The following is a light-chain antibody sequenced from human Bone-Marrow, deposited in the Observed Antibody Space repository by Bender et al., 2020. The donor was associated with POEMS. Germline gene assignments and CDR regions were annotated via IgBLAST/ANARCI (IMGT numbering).Light chain of an antibody. J-gene: IGLJ2*01. CDR2: RDN. Sequence: SYELTQPPSVSVSPGQTAAITCSGDKLGHKYTSWYQQKPGQSPVLIIYRDNRRPSGIPERFSGSTSGDKATLTISETQAMDEADYYCQAWDKNSVVFGGGTKVTVL. CDR1: KLGHKY. CDR3: QAWDKNSVV. V-gene: IGLV3-1*01.